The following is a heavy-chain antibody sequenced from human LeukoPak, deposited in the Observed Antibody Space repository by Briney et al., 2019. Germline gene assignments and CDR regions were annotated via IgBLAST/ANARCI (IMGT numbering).Heavy chain of an antibody. D-gene: IGHD3-22*01. Sequence: SETLSVSCSVSGGSVNSGNDYWSWIRQPPGKGLEWIGYIYYSGDTNYNPSLKSRVTISIDTSKKPFSLKLRSVTAADTAVYYCARADTYCYVSSGYPNVFDHLGQGMLVTVSS. CDR3: ARADTYCYVSSGYPNVFDH. CDR1: GGSVNSGNDY. V-gene: IGHV4-61*01. J-gene: IGHJ5*02. CDR2: IYYSGDT.